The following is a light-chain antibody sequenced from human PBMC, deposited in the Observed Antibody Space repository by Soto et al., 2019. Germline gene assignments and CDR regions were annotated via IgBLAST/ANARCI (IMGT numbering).Light chain of an antibody. J-gene: IGLJ3*02. CDR2: SDN. V-gene: IGLV1-44*01. Sequence: QSVLTQPPSVSGTPGQRVTISCSGSSSNIGSNPVNWYQHLTGTAPKLLIHSDNQRPSGVPDRCSGSKSGTSASLAISGLQSEDQADYYCATWDDSLNAWVFGGGTKLTVL. CDR3: ATWDDSLNAWV. CDR1: SSNIGSNP.